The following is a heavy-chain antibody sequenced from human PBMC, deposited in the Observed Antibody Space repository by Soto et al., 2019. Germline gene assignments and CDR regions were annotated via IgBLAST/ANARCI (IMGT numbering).Heavy chain of an antibody. CDR2: IKQDGSEK. CDR3: ARDLEYNWNDFDY. Sequence: SLRLSCAASGFTFSSYAMHWVRQAPGKGLEWVANIKQDGSEKYYVDSVKGRFTISRDNAKNSLYLQMNSLRAEDTAVYYCARDLEYNWNDFDYWGQGTLVTVSS. D-gene: IGHD1-20*01. CDR1: GFTFSSYA. J-gene: IGHJ4*02. V-gene: IGHV3-7*01.